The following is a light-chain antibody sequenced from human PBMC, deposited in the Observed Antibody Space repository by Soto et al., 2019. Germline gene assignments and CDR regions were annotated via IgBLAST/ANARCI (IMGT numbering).Light chain of an antibody. Sequence: QSALTQAASVSGSPGQSITISCTGTSSDVGGYNYVSWYQQHPGKAPKLMIYGVGNRPSGVSNRFSGSKSGNTASLTISGLQAEDEADYYCSSYTSSSTLVFGGGTKLTVL. V-gene: IGLV2-14*01. CDR3: SSYTSSSTLV. CDR1: SSDVGGYNY. J-gene: IGLJ3*02. CDR2: GVG.